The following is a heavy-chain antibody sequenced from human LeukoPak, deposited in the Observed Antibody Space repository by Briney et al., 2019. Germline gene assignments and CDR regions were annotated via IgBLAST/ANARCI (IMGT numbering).Heavy chain of an antibody. J-gene: IGHJ6*03. Sequence: PSETLSLTCAVYGGSFSGYYWSWIRQPPGKGLEWIGEINHSGSTNYNPSLKSRVTISVDTSKNQFSLKLSSVTAADTAVYYCATAGSSPGYYYYMDVWGKGTTVTISS. V-gene: IGHV4-34*01. CDR3: ATAGSSPGYYYYMDV. CDR1: GGSFSGYY. CDR2: INHSGST.